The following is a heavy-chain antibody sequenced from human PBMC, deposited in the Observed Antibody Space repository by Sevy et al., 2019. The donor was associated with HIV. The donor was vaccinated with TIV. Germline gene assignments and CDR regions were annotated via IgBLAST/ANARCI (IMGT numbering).Heavy chain of an antibody. CDR1: GFTFNIYG. J-gene: IGHJ3*02. Sequence: GESLKISCAASGFTFNIYGMHWVRQAPGKGLEGVAVIWKDGHNKFYADSVRGRFTFSRDKSRSTLSLQMDSLRVEDTAVYYCVREKGPFTAFDIWGQGTMVTVSS. V-gene: IGHV3-33*04. D-gene: IGHD3-16*01. CDR2: IWKDGHNK. CDR3: VREKGPFTAFDI.